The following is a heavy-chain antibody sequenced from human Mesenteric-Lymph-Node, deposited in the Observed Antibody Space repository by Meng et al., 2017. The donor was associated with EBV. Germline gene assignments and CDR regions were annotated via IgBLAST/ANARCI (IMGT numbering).Heavy chain of an antibody. CDR2: ISPDGRNK. V-gene: IGHV3-30*03. Sequence: QVQLVESGGGVVQPGTSLTVSCEASGLIINYGMHWVRQAPGKGLEWVALISPDGRNKWYPNSVKGRFTVSRDNSKNTVSLQMNSLRVEDTAVYYCARDGTGWYPGDYWGQGTLVTVSS. CDR1: GLIINYG. J-gene: IGHJ4*02. D-gene: IGHD6-19*01. CDR3: ARDGTGWYPGDY.